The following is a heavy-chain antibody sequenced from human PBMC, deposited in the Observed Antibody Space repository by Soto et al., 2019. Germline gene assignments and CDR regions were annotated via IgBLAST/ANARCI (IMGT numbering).Heavy chain of an antibody. D-gene: IGHD2-2*01. CDR2: IYYSGTT. V-gene: IGHV4-31*03. CDR3: ARDNRYCSSTSCPFYWFEP. Sequence: SETLSLTCTVSGGSISSGGYYWSWIRQHPGKGLEWIGYIYYSGTTYYNPSLKSRLTISVDTSKNQFSLRLSSVTAADTAVYYCARDNRYCSSTSCPFYWFEPWGQGTLVTVSS. J-gene: IGHJ5*02. CDR1: GGSISSGGYY.